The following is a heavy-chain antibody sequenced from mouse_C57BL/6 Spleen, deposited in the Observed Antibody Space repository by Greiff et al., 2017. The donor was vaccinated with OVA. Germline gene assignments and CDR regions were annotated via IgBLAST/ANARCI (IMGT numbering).Heavy chain of an antibody. D-gene: IGHD2-5*01. CDR3: ARAYYSNYGVFFYYAMDY. CDR1: GYTFTGYW. Sequence: QVHVKQSGAELMKPGASVKLSCKATGYTFTGYWLEWVKQRPGHGLEWIGEILPGSGSTNYNEKFTGKATFTADTSTNTAYMQLSSLTTEDSAIYYCARAYYSNYGVFFYYAMDYWGQGTSVTVSS. CDR2: ILPGSGST. V-gene: IGHV1-9*01. J-gene: IGHJ4*01.